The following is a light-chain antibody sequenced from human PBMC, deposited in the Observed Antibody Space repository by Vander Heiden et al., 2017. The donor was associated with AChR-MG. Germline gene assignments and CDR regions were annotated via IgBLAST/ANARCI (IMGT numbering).Light chain of an antibody. J-gene: IGLJ3*02. Sequence: SFELTQSLSVSVFPGQTARITCSGDALAKQYAYWYQQKAGQAPVLLIYKDNKRASGIPERFSGSSSGTAVTLTISGVQAEDEADYYCQSADSTSTSWVFGGGTKLTVL. CDR3: QSADSTSTSWV. V-gene: IGLV3-25*03. CDR2: KDN. CDR1: ALAKQY.